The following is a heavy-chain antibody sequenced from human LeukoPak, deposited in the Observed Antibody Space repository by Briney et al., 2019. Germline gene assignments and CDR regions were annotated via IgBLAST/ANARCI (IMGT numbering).Heavy chain of an antibody. CDR2: ISSSSSTI. D-gene: IGHD6-6*01. J-gene: IGHJ4*02. V-gene: IGHV3-48*01. CDR3: ARDEVEYSSSSCVD. Sequence: GGSLRLSCAASGFTFSSYSMNWVRQAPGKGLEWVSYISSSSSTIYYADSVKGRFTISRDNAKNSLYLQMNSLRAEDTAVYYCARDEVEYSSSSCVDWGQGTLVTVSS. CDR1: GFTFSSYS.